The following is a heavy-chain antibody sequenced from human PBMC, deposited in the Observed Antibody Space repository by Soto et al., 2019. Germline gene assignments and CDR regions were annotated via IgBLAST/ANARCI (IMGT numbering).Heavy chain of an antibody. J-gene: IGHJ5*02. CDR2: IYWNDDK. Sequence: ESGPTLVNPTQTLTLTCTFSGFSLSSGGAGVGWIRQPPGKGLEWLALIYWNDDKRYSPSLKSRLTITKDTSKNQVVLLMTNMDPVGTATYYCAHRGYGNYPRDNWFDPWGQGTLVTVSS. V-gene: IGHV2-5*01. D-gene: IGHD4-17*01. CDR1: GFSLSSGGAG. CDR3: AHRGYGNYPRDNWFDP.